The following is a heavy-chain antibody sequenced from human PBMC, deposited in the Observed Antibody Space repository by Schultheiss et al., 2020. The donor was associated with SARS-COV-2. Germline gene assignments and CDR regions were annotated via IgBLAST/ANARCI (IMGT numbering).Heavy chain of an antibody. CDR2: ISGSGNSI. V-gene: IGHV3-48*03. CDR3: ARDQNDFWSGYYGSAEYFED. J-gene: IGHJ1*01. Sequence: GGSLRLSCVASGFTFSSYEMNWVRQAPGKGLEWVSYISGSGNSIYYADSVKGRFTISRDNAKNSLYLQMNSLRAEDTAVYYCARDQNDFWSGYYGSAEYFEDGGQGTLVRVSS. D-gene: IGHD3-3*01. CDR1: GFTFSSYE.